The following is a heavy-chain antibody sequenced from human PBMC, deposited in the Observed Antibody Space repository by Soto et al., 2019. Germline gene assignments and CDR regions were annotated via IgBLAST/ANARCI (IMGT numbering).Heavy chain of an antibody. J-gene: IGHJ6*02. D-gene: IGHD3-10*01. Sequence: XVCLRLSFTACGLLFRNNDMSWVRQAPGMGLEWVSVIYNDGTTYYADSVKGRFTLSRDTSKNTLSLQMDSLRAEDTAVYYCVRTLPSGRNYGMDVWGQGTTVTVSS. CDR2: IYNDGTT. CDR1: GLLFRNND. V-gene: IGHV3-53*01. CDR3: VRTLPSGRNYGMDV.